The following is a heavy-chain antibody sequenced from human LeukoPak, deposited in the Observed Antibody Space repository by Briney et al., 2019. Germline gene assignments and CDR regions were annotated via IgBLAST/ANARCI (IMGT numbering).Heavy chain of an antibody. V-gene: IGHV3-53*01. J-gene: IGHJ4*02. CDR1: GFTVSTNS. D-gene: IGHD4/OR15-4a*01. CDR3: ARRAGAYSHPYDY. CDR2: IYSDNT. Sequence: GGSLRLSCTVSGFTVSTNSMSWVRQAPGKGLEWVSFIYSDNTHYSDSVKGRFTISRDNSKNTLYLQMNSLRAEDAAVYYCARRAGAYSHPYDYWGQGTLVTVSS.